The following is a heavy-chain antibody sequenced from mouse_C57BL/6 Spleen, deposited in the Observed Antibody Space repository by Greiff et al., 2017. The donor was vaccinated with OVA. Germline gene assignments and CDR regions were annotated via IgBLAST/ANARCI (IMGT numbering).Heavy chain of an antibody. CDR2: INPNNGGT. V-gene: IGHV1-18*01. Sequence: VQLQQSGPELVKPGASVKLPCKASGYTFTDYNMDWVKQSPGKSLEWIGDINPNNGGTIYNQKFKGKATLTVDKSSCTAYMQLRSLTSEDNAVDYCARERGLYWYFDDWGKGTTVTVSS. J-gene: IGHJ1*03. CDR1: GYTFTDYN. CDR3: ARERGLYWYFDD.